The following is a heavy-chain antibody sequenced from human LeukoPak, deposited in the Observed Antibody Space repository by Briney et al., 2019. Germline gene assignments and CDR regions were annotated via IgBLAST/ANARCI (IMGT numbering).Heavy chain of an antibody. CDR2: ISGSGGST. Sequence: GGSLRLSCAASGFTFSSYAMSWVRQAPGKGLEWVSAISGSGGSTCYADSVKGRFTISRDNSKNTLYLQMNSLRAEDTAVYYCAKGAAAATVRALYYYGMDVWGQGTTVTVSS. V-gene: IGHV3-23*01. D-gene: IGHD6-13*01. CDR3: AKGAAAATVRALYYYGMDV. J-gene: IGHJ6*02. CDR1: GFTFSSYA.